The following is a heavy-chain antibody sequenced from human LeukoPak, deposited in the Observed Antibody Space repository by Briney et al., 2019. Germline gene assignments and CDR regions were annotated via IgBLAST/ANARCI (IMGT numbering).Heavy chain of an antibody. CDR2: IRYDGSNK. J-gene: IGHJ4*02. CDR1: GFTFSSYG. Sequence: GGSLRLSCAASGFTFSSYGMHWVRQAPGKGLEWVAFIRYDGSNKYYADSVKGRFTISRDNSKNTLYLQMNSLRAEDTAVYYCAKLNYDILTGPRDYWGQGTLVTVSS. D-gene: IGHD3-9*01. CDR3: AKLNYDILTGPRDY. V-gene: IGHV3-30*02.